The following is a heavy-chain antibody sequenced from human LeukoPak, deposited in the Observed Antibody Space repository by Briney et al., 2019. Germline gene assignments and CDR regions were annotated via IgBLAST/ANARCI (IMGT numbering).Heavy chain of an antibody. V-gene: IGHV1-2*02. Sequence: ASVKVSCKASGYTFTGYYMHWVRQAPGQGLEWMGWINPNSGGTNYEQKFQGRVTMTRDTSISTAYMELSRLRSDDTAVYYCARVSPVMTYNWFDPWGQGTLVTVSS. CDR3: ARVSPVMTYNWFDP. D-gene: IGHD2-21*01. CDR2: INPNSGGT. J-gene: IGHJ5*02. CDR1: GYTFTGYY.